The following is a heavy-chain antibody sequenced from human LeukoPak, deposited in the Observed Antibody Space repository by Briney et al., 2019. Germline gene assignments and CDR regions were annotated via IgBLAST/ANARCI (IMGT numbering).Heavy chain of an antibody. D-gene: IGHD3-10*01. J-gene: IGHJ6*03. V-gene: IGHV3-23*01. Sequence: GGSLRPSCAASGFTFSSYAMSWVRQAPGKGLEWVSAISGSGGSTYYADSVKGRFTISRDNSKNTLYLQMNSLRAEDTAVYYCARDLVTMVRGARDYYMDVWGKGTTVTVSS. CDR2: ISGSGGST. CDR3: ARDLVTMVRGARDYYMDV. CDR1: GFTFSSYA.